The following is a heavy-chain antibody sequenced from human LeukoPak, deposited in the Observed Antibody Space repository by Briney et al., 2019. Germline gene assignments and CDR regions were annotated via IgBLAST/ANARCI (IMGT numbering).Heavy chain of an antibody. J-gene: IGHJ4*02. CDR1: GGSISSYY. CDR3: ARGSEYYYDSSNFDY. V-gene: IGHV4-59*01. CDR2: IYYSGST. Sequence: SETLSLTCTVSGGSISSYYWSWIRQPPGKALEWIGYIYYSGSTNYNPSLKSRVTISVDTSKNQFSLKLSSVTAADTAVYYCARGSEYYYDSSNFDYWGQGTLVTVSS. D-gene: IGHD3-22*01.